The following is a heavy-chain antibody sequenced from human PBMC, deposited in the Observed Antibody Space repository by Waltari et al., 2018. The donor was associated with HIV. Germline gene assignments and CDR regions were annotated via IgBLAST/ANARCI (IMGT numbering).Heavy chain of an antibody. CDR1: GYTLSHYP. CDR2: INTKTGNP. V-gene: IGHV7-4-1*02. J-gene: IGHJ4*02. D-gene: IGHD1-1*01. CDR3: ARSTGRSLDY. Sequence: QVQLVQSGSDLKKPGASVKVSCKDSGYTLSHYPMNWVRQAPGQGLEWVGWINTKTGNPTYAQGFTGRFVFSLDTSVSTAYLQISSLKTEDTAVYYCARSTGRSLDYWGQGTLVTVSS.